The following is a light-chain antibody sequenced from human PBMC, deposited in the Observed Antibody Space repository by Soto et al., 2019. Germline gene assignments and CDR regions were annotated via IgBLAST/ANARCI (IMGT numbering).Light chain of an antibody. CDR2: DVS. J-gene: IGLJ2*01. CDR1: SSDVGGYNY. CDR3: SSYTSSSTLGVV. Sequence: QSVLTQPASVSGSPGQSITFSCTGTSSDVGGYNYVSWYQQHPGKAPKLMIYDVSNRPSGVSNRFSGSKSGNTASLTISGLQAEDEADYYCSSYTSSSTLGVVFGGGTQLTVL. V-gene: IGLV2-14*01.